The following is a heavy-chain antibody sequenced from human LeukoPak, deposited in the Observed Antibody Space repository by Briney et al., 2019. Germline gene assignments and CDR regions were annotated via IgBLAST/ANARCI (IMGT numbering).Heavy chain of an antibody. CDR1: GFTFDDYA. Sequence: PGGSLRLSCAASGFTFDDYAMHWVRQVPGKGLEWVSGISWDSGNIGYADSVKGRFTISGDNAKNSLYLQMNSLRAEDTAVYYCAELGITMIGGVWGKGTTVTISS. V-gene: IGHV3-9*01. CDR3: AELGITMIGGV. J-gene: IGHJ6*04. D-gene: IGHD3-10*02. CDR2: ISWDSGNI.